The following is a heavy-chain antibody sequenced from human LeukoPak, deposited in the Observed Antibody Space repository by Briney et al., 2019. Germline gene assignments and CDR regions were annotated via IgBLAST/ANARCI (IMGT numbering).Heavy chain of an antibody. Sequence: SETLSLTCAVYGGSFSGYYWSWIRQPPGEGLEWIGEINHSGSTNYNPSLKSRVTISVDTSKNQFSLKLSSVTAADTAVYYCARMEYDRGYYFDYWGQGTLVTVSS. J-gene: IGHJ4*02. V-gene: IGHV4-34*01. CDR2: INHSGST. CDR1: GGSFSGYY. D-gene: IGHD3-22*01. CDR3: ARMEYDRGYYFDY.